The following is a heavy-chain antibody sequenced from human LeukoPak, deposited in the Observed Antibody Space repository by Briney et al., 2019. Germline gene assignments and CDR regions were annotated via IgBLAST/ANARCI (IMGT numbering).Heavy chain of an antibody. CDR1: GGSISNDYY. V-gene: IGHV4-61*02. CDR2: IWTSGST. CDR3: ARDEGWELLTASTNAFDI. Sequence: SETLSLTCTVSGGSISNDYYWNWIRQPAGKGLEWIGRIWTSGSTNYNPSLKSRVTISIDMSKNQFSLKLTSVTAADTAVYYCARDEGWELLTASTNAFDIWGQGTMVTVSS. J-gene: IGHJ3*02. D-gene: IGHD1-26*01.